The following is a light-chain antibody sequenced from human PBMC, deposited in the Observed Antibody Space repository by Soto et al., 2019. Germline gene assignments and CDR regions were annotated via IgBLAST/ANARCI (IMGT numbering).Light chain of an antibody. CDR1: SSNIGAGYD. CDR2: GNS. Sequence: QSVATQPPPVSGAPGQRVTISCTGSSSNIGAGYDVHWYQQLPGTAPKLLIYGNSNRPSGVPDRFSGSKSGTSASLAITGLQAEDEADYYCQSYDSRLSGYVFGNGTKVTV. CDR3: QSYDSRLSGYV. J-gene: IGLJ1*01. V-gene: IGLV1-40*01.